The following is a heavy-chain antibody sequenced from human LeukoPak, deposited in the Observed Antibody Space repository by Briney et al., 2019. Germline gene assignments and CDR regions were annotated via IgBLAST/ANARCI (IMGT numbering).Heavy chain of an antibody. Sequence: GGSLRLSCVASAFSVSSNCMTWVRQAPGGGVEWVSVIYREGSSYYSGSVKGRFTISRDSSKNTLYLQMNNLRAEDTAVYYCARERIYFGSGGDLRDARLFYYYGMDVWGQGTTVTVSS. J-gene: IGHJ6*02. D-gene: IGHD3-10*01. V-gene: IGHV3-53*01. CDR2: IYREGSS. CDR3: ARERIYFGSGGDLRDARLFYYYGMDV. CDR1: AFSVSSNC.